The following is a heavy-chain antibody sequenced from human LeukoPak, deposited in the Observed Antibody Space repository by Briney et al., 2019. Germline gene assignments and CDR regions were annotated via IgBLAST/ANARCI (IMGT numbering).Heavy chain of an antibody. Sequence: GGSLRLSCAASGFTFSSYAMNWVRQAPGKGLEWVSSIATSSDYIYYAGSLKGRFTISRDNAKNSLYLHMNSLRPDDTAVYYCARGRSITILRGVAISDGFDIWGQGTKVTVS. CDR1: GFTFSSYA. J-gene: IGHJ3*02. D-gene: IGHD3-10*01. V-gene: IGHV3-21*06. CDR3: ARGRSITILRGVAISDGFDI. CDR2: IATSSDYI.